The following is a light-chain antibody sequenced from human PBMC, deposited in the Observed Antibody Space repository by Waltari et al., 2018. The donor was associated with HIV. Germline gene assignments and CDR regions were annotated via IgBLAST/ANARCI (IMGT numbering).Light chain of an antibody. V-gene: IGLV2-8*01. J-gene: IGLJ3*02. CDR1: SSDVGVYNY. CDR3: SSDVGINSWV. Sequence: QSALTQPPSASGSPGQSVTISCTGASSDVGVYNYVSWYQQYPGKAPKLIIYEVSKRPSGVPDRFSGSKSGNTASLTVSGLQAEDEADYYCSSDVGINSWVFGGGTKLTVL. CDR2: EVS.